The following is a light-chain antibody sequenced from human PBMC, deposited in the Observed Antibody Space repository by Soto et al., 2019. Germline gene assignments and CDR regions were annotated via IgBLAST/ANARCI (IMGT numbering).Light chain of an antibody. CDR3: QQANSFPFT. CDR2: AAS. V-gene: IGKV1-12*02. Sequence: DIQLTQSPSFLSSSLGDRVTITCRASQGISSWLAWYQQKPGKAPKLLIYAASSSQSGVPSRFSGSGSGTDFTLTISSLQTEDFATYYCQQANSFPFTFGQGTRLEIK. J-gene: IGKJ5*01. CDR1: QGISSW.